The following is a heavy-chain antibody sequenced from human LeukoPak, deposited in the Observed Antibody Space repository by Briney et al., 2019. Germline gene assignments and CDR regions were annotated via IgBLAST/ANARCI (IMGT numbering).Heavy chain of an antibody. Sequence: GGSLRVSCSASGFTFSSYAMHWVRQAPGKGLEYVSAISSNGGSTYYADSVKGRFTISRDNSKNTLYLQMSSLRAEDTAVYYCVRAPGIAAAGTSLSGAFDIWGQGTMVTVSS. V-gene: IGHV3-64D*06. CDR1: GFTFSSYA. CDR3: VRAPGIAAAGTSLSGAFDI. J-gene: IGHJ3*02. D-gene: IGHD6-13*01. CDR2: ISSNGGST.